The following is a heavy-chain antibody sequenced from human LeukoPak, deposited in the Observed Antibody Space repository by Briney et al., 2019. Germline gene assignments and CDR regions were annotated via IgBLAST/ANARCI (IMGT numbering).Heavy chain of an antibody. CDR1: VFTFSSYA. Sequence: GGSLRLSCAVSVFTFSSYAMSWVRQAPGRGLEWVSAISDSGDSTYYADSVKGRFTISRDNSKNTLYLQMNSLRAEDTAVYSCARRLKAGHGDSPVGYWGQGTLVTVSS. D-gene: IGHD4-17*01. V-gene: IGHV3-23*01. CDR3: ARRLKAGHGDSPVGY. CDR2: ISDSGDST. J-gene: IGHJ4*02.